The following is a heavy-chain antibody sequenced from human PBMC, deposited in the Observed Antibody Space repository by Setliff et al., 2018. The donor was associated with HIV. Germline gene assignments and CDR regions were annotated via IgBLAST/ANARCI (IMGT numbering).Heavy chain of an antibody. Sequence: PGGSLRLSCAASGFTISSYYMNWVRQAPGKELEWVSSISGSSSIINYSDSVKGRFTISRDNAQNSLYLQMSSLKVEDTAVYYCARDLAYWGQGTLVTVSS. CDR2: ISGSSSII. CDR3: ARDLAY. J-gene: IGHJ4*02. V-gene: IGHV3-21*04. CDR1: GFTISSYY.